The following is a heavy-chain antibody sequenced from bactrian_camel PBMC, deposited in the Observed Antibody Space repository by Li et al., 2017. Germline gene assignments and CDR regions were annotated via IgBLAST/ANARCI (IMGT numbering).Heavy chain of an antibody. CDR3: AAAPLGGVISGPGSWLDADEYRI. D-gene: IGHD1*01. CDR2: IDSDGST. Sequence: VQLVESGGGLVQPGGSLLLSCVASGNTFTQHCMAWFRQAPGKEREGVASIDSDGSTSYADSVKGRFTISKDSAKNTLSLQMSSLTPDDTGMYICAAAPLGGVISGPGSWLDADEYRIWGQGTQVTVS. CDR1: GNTFTQHC. V-gene: IGHV3S53*01. J-gene: IGHJ4*01.